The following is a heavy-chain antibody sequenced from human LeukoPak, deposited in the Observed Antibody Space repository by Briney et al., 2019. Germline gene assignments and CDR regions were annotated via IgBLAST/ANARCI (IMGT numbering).Heavy chain of an antibody. V-gene: IGHV3-23*01. Sequence: GGSLRLSCAVSGFTFGTYAMSWVRQAPGKGLEWVSTISASGGTTYYADSVKGRFTISRDDFKNTLYLQMNTLRAEDTALYYCAKDGLTIFGVINDAFDIWGQGKMVTVSS. CDR2: ISASGGTT. CDR1: GFTFGTYA. J-gene: IGHJ3*02. D-gene: IGHD3-3*01. CDR3: AKDGLTIFGVINDAFDI.